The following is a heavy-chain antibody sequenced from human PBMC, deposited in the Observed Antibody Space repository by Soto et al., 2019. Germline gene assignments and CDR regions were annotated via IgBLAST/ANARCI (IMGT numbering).Heavy chain of an antibody. CDR1: VGSGFTFTDYA. CDR3: VGDYGGLEGFDI. J-gene: IGHJ3*02. CDR2: ISGSGYRT. Sequence: EVQLLESGGGLVQPGGSLRLSGVASVGSGFTFTDYAMAWVRQAPEKGLEWVAGISGSGYRTYYADSVKGRFTISRDNSKNTLFLQMNSLRAEDTAIYYCVGDYGGLEGFDIWGQGTMVTVSS. D-gene: IGHD4-17*01. V-gene: IGHV3-23*01.